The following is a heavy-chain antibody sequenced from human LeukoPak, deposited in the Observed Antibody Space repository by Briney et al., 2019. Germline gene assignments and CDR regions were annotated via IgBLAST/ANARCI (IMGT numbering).Heavy chain of an antibody. CDR2: MKQDGSER. CDR3: VRDADWASDY. J-gene: IGHJ4*02. D-gene: IGHD3/OR15-3a*01. V-gene: IGHV3-7*01. Sequence: GGSLRLSCVGSGFTLKNHWMVWVRQAPGKGLEWVANMKQDGSERYYGDSVRGRFTISRDNAKSSLYLQMNSLRAADTAVYYCVRDADWASDYWGQGTLVTVSS. CDR1: GFTLKNHW.